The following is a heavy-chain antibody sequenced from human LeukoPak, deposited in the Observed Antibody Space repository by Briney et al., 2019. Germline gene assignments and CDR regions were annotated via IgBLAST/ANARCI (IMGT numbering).Heavy chain of an antibody. Sequence: SETLSLTCTVSGGSISSYYWSWIRQPPGKGLEWIGYIYYTGITSYNLSLKSRVTMSVDTSMNKLSLKLTSLTAADTAVYYCAASSGVTLGRFWGQGTLVTVSS. CDR2: IYYTGIT. CDR3: AASSGVTLGRF. D-gene: IGHD3-16*01. CDR1: GGSISSYY. J-gene: IGHJ4*02. V-gene: IGHV4-59*06.